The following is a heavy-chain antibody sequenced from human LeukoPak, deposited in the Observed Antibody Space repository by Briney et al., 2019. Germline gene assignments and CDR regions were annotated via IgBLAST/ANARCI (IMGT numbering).Heavy chain of an antibody. CDR1: GFTFSNYW. D-gene: IGHD6-19*01. V-gene: IGHV3-7*01. CDR3: ARDYPAAGYSSGWVDY. J-gene: IGHJ4*02. Sequence: AGGSLRLSCAASGFTFSNYWMSWVRQAPGKGLEWVANIKQDGSEKYYVDSVKGRFTISRDNAKNSLYLQMNSLRAEDTAVYYCARDYPAAGYSSGWVDYWGQGTLVTVSS. CDR2: IKQDGSEK.